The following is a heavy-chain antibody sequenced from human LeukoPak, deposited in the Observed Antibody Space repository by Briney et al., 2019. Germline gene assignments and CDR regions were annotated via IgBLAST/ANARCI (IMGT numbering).Heavy chain of an antibody. D-gene: IGHD6-19*01. CDR3: ARENSGWYYFDY. CDR1: GYTFTSNA. J-gene: IGHJ4*02. Sequence: ASVKVSCKASGYTFTSNAMHWVRQAPGQRLELMGWINAGNGNTKYSQKFQGRVTITRDTSASTAYMELSSLRSEDTAVYYCARENSGWYYFDYWGQGTLVTVSS. V-gene: IGHV1-3*01. CDR2: INAGNGNT.